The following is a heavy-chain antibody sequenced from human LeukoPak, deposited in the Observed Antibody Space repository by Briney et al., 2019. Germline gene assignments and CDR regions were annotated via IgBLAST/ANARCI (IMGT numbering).Heavy chain of an antibody. CDR1: GFTFRNYR. Sequence: GGSLRLSCGASGFTFRNYRMHWVRQPPGKGLVWVSGIYVDGRTTNYADSVKGRFTISRDNAKNTVYLEMNSLSVEDTATYYCIRDFRSADLWGQGTLVTVTS. CDR3: IRDFRSADL. J-gene: IGHJ5*02. V-gene: IGHV3-74*01. CDR2: IYVDGRTT.